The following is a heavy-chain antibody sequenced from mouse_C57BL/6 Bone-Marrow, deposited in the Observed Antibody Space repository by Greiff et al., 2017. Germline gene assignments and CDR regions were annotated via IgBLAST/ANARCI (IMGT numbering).Heavy chain of an antibody. CDR1: GYTFNSYW. CDR3: ARYPDYYGSSLYAMDC. J-gene: IGHJ4*01. CDR2: ISPGSGST. V-gene: IGHV1-55*01. D-gene: IGHD1-1*01. Sequence: QVQLQQSGAELVKPGASVKMSCKASGYTFNSYWITWVKQRPGQGLEWIGDISPGSGSTNYNEKFKSKATLTVDTSYSTAYMQLSSLTSEDSAVYYCARYPDYYGSSLYAMDCWGQGTSVTVSS.